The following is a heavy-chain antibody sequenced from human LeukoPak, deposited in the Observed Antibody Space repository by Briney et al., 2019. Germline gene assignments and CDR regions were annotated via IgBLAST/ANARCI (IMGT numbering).Heavy chain of an antibody. CDR3: ATSIYCSSTSCRDY. CDR1: GFTFSSYS. D-gene: IGHD2-2*01. Sequence: GMSLRLSCAASGFTFSSYSMNWVRQAPGKGLEWVSYISSSSSTIYYADSVKGRFTISRDNAKNSLYLQMNSLRAEDTAVYYCATSIYCSSTSCRDYWGQGTLVTVSS. J-gene: IGHJ4*02. CDR2: ISSSSSTI. V-gene: IGHV3-48*01.